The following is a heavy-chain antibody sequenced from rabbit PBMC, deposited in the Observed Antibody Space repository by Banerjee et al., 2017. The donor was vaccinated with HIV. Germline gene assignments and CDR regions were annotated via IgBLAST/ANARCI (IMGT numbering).Heavy chain of an antibody. V-gene: IGHV1S45*01. Sequence: QQQLVESGGGLVKPEGSLTLTCKASGNDFSAYAISWVRQAPGKGLEWIACIYIGSGSTYYASWAKGRFTVSKTSSTTVTLQMTSLTAADTATYFCARGATAYGDYNLWGQGTLVTVS. J-gene: IGHJ4*01. CDR2: IYIGSGST. CDR1: GNDFSAYA. D-gene: IGHD2-1*01. CDR3: ARGATAYGDYNL.